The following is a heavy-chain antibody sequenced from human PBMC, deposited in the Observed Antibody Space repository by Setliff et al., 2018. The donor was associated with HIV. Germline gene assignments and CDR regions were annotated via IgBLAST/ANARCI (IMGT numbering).Heavy chain of an antibody. D-gene: IGHD5-18*01. CDR3: ARGGVRGYSYGEAFDI. J-gene: IGHJ3*02. CDR2: IISIFDQA. CDR1: GGSFNTYA. Sequence: SVKVSCKSSGGSFNTYAINWVRQAPGQGLEWMGGIISIFDQANYAQKFHGRLTITADDSTRTVYMELNSLGSGDPAVYYCARGGVRGYSYGEAFDIWGQGTLVTVSS. V-gene: IGHV1-69*13.